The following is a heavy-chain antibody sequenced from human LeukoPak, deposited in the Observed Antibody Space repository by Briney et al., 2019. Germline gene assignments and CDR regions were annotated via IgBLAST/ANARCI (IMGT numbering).Heavy chain of an antibody. Sequence: GASVTVSCKASGYTFIGYYMQWVRQAPGQGLEWMGWINPKSGGTNYAQKWEGRVTISRDTESRTAYMEVSRLRSDDTAGNFCARANPYDTTAYSPELRYWDQGTLVTVSS. CDR2: INPKSGGT. D-gene: IGHD3-3*01. V-gene: IGHV1-2*02. CDR1: GYTFIGYY. J-gene: IGHJ4*02. CDR3: ARANPYDTTAYSPELRY.